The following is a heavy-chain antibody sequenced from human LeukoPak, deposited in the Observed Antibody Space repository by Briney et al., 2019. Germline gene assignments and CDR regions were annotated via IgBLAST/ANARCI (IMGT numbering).Heavy chain of an antibody. CDR2: IKSKTDGGTT. D-gene: IGHD3-3*01. J-gene: IGHJ4*02. CDR3: SAQPFWSGYYAFDY. Sequence: GGSLRLSCAASGFTFSNAWMNWVRRAPGKGLEWVGRIKSKTDGGTTDYAAPVKGRFTISRDDSKNTLYLQMNSLKTEDTAVYYCSAQPFWSGYYAFDYWGQGTLVTVSS. CDR1: GFTFSNAW. V-gene: IGHV3-15*07.